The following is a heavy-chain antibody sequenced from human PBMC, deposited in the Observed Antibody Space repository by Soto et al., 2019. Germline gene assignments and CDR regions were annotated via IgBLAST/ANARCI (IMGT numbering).Heavy chain of an antibody. J-gene: IGHJ6*02. D-gene: IGHD2-21*01. CDR3: ARARGDYDRGHYYYYGMDV. Sequence: QVQLVESGGGLVKPGGSLRLSCAASGFTFSDYYMSWIRQAPGKGLEWVSYISSSSSYTNYADSVKGRFTISRDNAKNSLSLQMNSLRAEDTAVYYCARARGDYDRGHYYYYGMDVWGQGTTVTVSS. CDR1: GFTFSDYY. V-gene: IGHV3-11*05. CDR2: ISSSSSYT.